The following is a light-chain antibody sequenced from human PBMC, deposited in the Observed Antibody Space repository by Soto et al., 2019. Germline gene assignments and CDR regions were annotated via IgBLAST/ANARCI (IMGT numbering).Light chain of an antibody. CDR3: QQGFSRPRN. J-gene: IGKJ1*01. CDR1: QRIRSD. CDR2: TTS. Sequence: DIQMTQSPSSLSASVGDRVIITCRASQRIRSDLNWYQQRPGKAPKLLIYTTSNLESDVPSRFSGSGSGTDFTVTITNLEPGGFGTYNGQQGFSRPRNFGQRATVEIK. V-gene: IGKV1-39*01.